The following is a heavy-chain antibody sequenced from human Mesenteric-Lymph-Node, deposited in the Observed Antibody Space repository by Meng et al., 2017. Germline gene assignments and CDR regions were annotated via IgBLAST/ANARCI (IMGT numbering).Heavy chain of an antibody. CDR1: GFTFSSYA. CDR2: ISGSGGST. Sequence: SLKISCAASGFTFSSYAMSWVRQAPGKGLEWVSAISGSGGSTYYADSVKGRFTISRDNSRNTLYLQMNNLRAEDTAVYYCARPSGYTYGLYDYWGQGTLVTVSS. J-gene: IGHJ4*02. CDR3: ARPSGYTYGLYDY. D-gene: IGHD5-18*01. V-gene: IGHV3-23*01.